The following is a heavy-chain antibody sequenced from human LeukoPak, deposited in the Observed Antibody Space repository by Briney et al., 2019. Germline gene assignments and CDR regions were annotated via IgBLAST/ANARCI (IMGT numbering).Heavy chain of an antibody. J-gene: IGHJ6*02. V-gene: IGHV4-39*07. D-gene: IGHD4-17*01. CDR3: AREVGELDYGEAYYYGMDV. Sequence: SETLSLTCTVSGGSTRSENYYWGWIRQPPGKGLEWIGSLHYSGSIYYNPSLKGRVTISVDTSKNQFSLMLSSVTAADTAVYYCAREVGELDYGEAYYYGMDVWGQGTTVTVSS. CDR2: LHYSGSI. CDR1: GGSTRSENYY.